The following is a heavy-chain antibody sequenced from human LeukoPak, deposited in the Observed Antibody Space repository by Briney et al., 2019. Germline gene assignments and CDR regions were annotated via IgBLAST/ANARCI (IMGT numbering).Heavy chain of an antibody. CDR1: GFTFTDYS. D-gene: IGHD2-2*01. J-gene: IGHJ6*02. Sequence: GGSLRLSCAASGFTFTDYSMSVIRETPGKGLECGASLGSSGANQYYAASVKGRFSISRDNSRDPVSLQMNSLRAEDTAVYYCVKDRPCDPCMPMDAWGQGTTVTVSS. V-gene: IGHV3-23*01. CDR2: LGSSGANQ. CDR3: VKDRPCDPCMPMDA.